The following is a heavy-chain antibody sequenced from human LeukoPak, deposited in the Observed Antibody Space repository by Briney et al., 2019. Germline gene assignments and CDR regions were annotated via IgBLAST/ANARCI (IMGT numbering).Heavy chain of an antibody. CDR3: ARDPNGNYVGAFDFQR. CDR2: ISGAGT. Sequence: PGGSLRLSCAASGFTFSNYALTWVRQAPGRGLEWVSSISGAGTYYADSVKGRFSISRDNYKNTLYLQMSRLRADDTAVYYRARDPNGNYVGAFDFQRWGQGTLVTVSS. D-gene: IGHD4-17*01. CDR1: GFTFSNYA. V-gene: IGHV3-23*01. J-gene: IGHJ1*01.